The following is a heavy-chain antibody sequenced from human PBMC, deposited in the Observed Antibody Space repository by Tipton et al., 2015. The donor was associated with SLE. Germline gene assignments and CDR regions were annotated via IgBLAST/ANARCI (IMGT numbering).Heavy chain of an antibody. V-gene: IGHV4-34*09. D-gene: IGHD3-10*01. Sequence: TLSLTCAVYGGSFSGYYWSWIRQPPGKGLEWIGEINHSGSTNYNPSLKSRVTISVDTSKNQFSLKLSSVTAADTAVYYCARDVVYYGSGSYYNPWGQGTLVTVSS. CDR3: ARDVVYYGSGSYYNP. J-gene: IGHJ5*02. CDR2: INHSGST. CDR1: GGSFSGYY.